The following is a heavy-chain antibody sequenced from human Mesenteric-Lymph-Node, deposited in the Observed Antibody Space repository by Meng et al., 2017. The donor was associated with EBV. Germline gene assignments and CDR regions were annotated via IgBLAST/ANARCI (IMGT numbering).Heavy chain of an antibody. CDR3: AKANSSGRSSWFDP. Sequence: QVQRRGSGPGLVKPSGTLSLTCAVSGGSITTYNWWSWVRQPPGKGLEWIGEVFHSGTTNSNASLRSRLTISVDKSKNQFSLKLTSVTAADTAVYYCAKANSSGRSSWFDPWGQGTLVTVSS. CDR2: VFHSGTT. V-gene: IGHV4-4*02. D-gene: IGHD3-10*01. CDR1: GGSITTYNW. J-gene: IGHJ5*02.